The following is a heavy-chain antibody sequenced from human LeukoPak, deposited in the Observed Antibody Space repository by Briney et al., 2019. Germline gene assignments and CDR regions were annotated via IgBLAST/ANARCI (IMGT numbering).Heavy chain of an antibody. D-gene: IGHD2-2*01. V-gene: IGHV3-23*01. J-gene: IGHJ6*02. Sequence: GGSLRHSCAVSGFIFSNYAMSWVRQAPGRGLEWVSTISGSGGSTYDADFVKGRFTISRDNSKNTLYLQMNSLRAEDTAVYYCAKPPCTSCYLFRMDVWGQGTTVTVSS. CDR3: AKPPCTSCYLFRMDV. CDR1: GFIFSNYA. CDR2: ISGSGGST.